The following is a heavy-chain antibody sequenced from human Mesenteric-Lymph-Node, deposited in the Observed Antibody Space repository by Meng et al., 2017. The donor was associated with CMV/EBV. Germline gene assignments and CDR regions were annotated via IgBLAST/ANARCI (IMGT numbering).Heavy chain of an antibody. Sequence: GESLKISCAASGFTFSDYYMTWVRQAPGKGLEWVSYISSSGSTIYYADSVKGRFTTSRDNAKNSLYLQMNSLRAEDTAVYYCARVQFTGPGRWFDPWGQGTLVTVSS. V-gene: IGHV3-11*04. D-gene: IGHD1-1*01. J-gene: IGHJ5*02. CDR2: ISSSGSTI. CDR1: GFTFSDYY. CDR3: ARVQFTGPGRWFDP.